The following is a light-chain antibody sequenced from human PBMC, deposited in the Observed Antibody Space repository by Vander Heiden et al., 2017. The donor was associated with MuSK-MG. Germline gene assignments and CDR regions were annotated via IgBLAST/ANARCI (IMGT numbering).Light chain of an antibody. Sequence: SSQSLLHSNGYNYLDWYLQKAGQSPQLLIYLGSNRASGVPDRFSGSGSGTDCTLKISRVEAEDVGVYYCMQALQSPRTFGQGTKVEIK. CDR3: MQALQSPRT. CDR2: LGS. CDR1: QSLLHSNGYNY. J-gene: IGKJ1*01. V-gene: IGKV2-28*01.